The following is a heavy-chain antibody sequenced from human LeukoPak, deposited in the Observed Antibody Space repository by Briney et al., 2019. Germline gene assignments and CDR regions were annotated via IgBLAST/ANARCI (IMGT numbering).Heavy chain of an antibody. CDR2: IYYTGLA. CDR1: GGSISYSSYY. V-gene: IGHV4-39*01. CDR3: ARHRGYCSSSSCHPFDY. J-gene: IGHJ4*01. D-gene: IGHD2-15*01. Sequence: PSETLSLTCSVSGGSISYSSYYWGWIRQPPGKGLEWVGSIYYTGLAYYNPSLESRVTMSGDTSKNQFSLKLTSMTAADTAVYYCARHRGYCSSSSCHPFDYWGQEPWSPSPQ.